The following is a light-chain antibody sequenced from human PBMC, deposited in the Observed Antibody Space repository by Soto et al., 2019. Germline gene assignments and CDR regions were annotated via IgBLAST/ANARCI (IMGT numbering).Light chain of an antibody. J-gene: IGKJ5*01. CDR1: QSISSY. V-gene: IGKV3-11*01. CDR3: QQYSNWPPT. Sequence: ILFTQSPATLSLSPGDRSTLAFRSSQSISSYLSCYQQKPGQAPRPVIYDTSNRATDTPARFSGSGSGTDFTLTISSLEPEDFAVYYCQQYSNWPPTFGQGTRLEIK. CDR2: DTS.